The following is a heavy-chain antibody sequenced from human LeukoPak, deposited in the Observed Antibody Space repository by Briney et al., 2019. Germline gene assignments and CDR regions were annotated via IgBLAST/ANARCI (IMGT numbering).Heavy chain of an antibody. Sequence: SVKVSCKASGGTFSSYAISWVRQAPGQGLEWMGGITPIFGTANYAQKFQGRVTITADESTSTAYMELSSLRSEDTAVYYCAREEVLAYCGGDCYSHFDYWGQGTLVTVSS. CDR2: ITPIFGTA. CDR3: AREEVLAYCGGDCYSHFDY. D-gene: IGHD2-21*02. V-gene: IGHV1-69*01. CDR1: GGTFSSYA. J-gene: IGHJ4*02.